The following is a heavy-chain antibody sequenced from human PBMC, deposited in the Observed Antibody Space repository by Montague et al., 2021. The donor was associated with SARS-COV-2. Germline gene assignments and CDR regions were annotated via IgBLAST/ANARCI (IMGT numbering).Heavy chain of an antibody. CDR1: GFTFSSYA. J-gene: IGHJ6*02. V-gene: IGHV3-23*01. CDR3: AKSTGSGSYFYYGMDV. CDR2: ISGSG. D-gene: IGHD3-10*01. Sequence: SLRLSCTASGFTFSSYAMGWVRQAPGKGLEWVSAISGSGFYADSVKGRFTISRDNSKNTLYLQMNSLRAEDTAVYYCAKSTGSGSYFYYGMDVWSQGTTVTVSS.